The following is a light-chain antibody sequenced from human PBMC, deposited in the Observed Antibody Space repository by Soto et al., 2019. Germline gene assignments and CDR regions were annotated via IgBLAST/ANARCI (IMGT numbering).Light chain of an antibody. V-gene: IGKV1-5*01. CDR2: DAS. CDR3: QQYNSYSWT. J-gene: IGKJ1*01. CDR1: QDINNY. Sequence: IQMTQSPSSLSASVGDRVTITCQASQDINNYLNWYQQKPGKAPKLLIYDASSLESGVPSRFSGSGSGTEFTLTISSLQPDDFATYYCQQYNSYSWTFGQGTKVGI.